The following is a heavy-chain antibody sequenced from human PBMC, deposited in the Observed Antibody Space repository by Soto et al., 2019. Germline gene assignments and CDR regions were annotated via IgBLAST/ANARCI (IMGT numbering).Heavy chain of an antibody. CDR3: AKGESSGRGPFDY. V-gene: IGHV3-23*01. D-gene: IGHD6-19*01. CDR2: ISGSGGST. CDR1: GFTFSSNA. J-gene: IGHJ4*02. Sequence: EVQLLESGGGLVQPGGSLRLSCAASGFTFSSNAMSWVRQAPGKGLEWVSAISGSGGSTYYADSVKGRFTISRDNSKNTLYLQMNSLRAEDTAVYYCAKGESSGRGPFDYWGQGTLVTVSS.